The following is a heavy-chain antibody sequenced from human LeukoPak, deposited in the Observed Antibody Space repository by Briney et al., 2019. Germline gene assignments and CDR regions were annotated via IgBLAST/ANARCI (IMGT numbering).Heavy chain of an antibody. V-gene: IGHV1-69*13. CDR1: GYTFTSYY. CDR3: ARGVRGRGRFYFDY. Sequence: SAKVSCKASGYTFTSYYMHWVRQAPGQGLEWMGGIIPIFGTANYAQKFQGRVTITADESTSTAYMELSSLRSEDTAVYYCARGVRGRGRFYFDYWGQGTLVTVSS. J-gene: IGHJ4*02. D-gene: IGHD1-26*01. CDR2: IIPIFGTA.